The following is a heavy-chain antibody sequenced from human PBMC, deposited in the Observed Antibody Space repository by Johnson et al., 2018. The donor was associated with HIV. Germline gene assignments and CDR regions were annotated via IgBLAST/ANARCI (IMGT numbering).Heavy chain of an antibody. V-gene: IGHV3-11*04. J-gene: IGHJ3*02. CDR3: ARRIAAADDAFDI. CDR1: GFIFSDYY. Sequence: QVQLVESGGGLVKPGGSLRLSCAASGFIFSDYYMSWIRQAPGKGLEWVSYISSSGSTIQYADSVKGRFTISRNNAKNSLYLQMNSLRAEDTAVYYCARRIAAADDAFDIWGHGTMVTVSS. D-gene: IGHD6-25*01. CDR2: ISSSGSTI.